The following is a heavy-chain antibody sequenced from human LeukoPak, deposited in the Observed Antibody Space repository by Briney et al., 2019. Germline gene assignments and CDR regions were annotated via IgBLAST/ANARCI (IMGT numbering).Heavy chain of an antibody. V-gene: IGHV4-59*01. D-gene: IGHD3-3*01. Sequence: SETLSLTCVVYGGSFSGYYWSWIRQPPGKGLEWIGYIYYSGSTNYNPSLKSRVTISVDTSKHQFSLKLSSVTAADTAVYYCARKSRRNWFDPWGQGTLVTVSS. J-gene: IGHJ5*02. CDR1: GGSFSGYY. CDR2: IYYSGST. CDR3: ARKSRRNWFDP.